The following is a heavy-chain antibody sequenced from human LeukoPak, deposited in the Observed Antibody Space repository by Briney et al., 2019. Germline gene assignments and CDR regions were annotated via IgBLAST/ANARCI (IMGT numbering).Heavy chain of an antibody. CDR3: ARGDITMISSFDY. CDR1: GYTFTGYY. Sequence: EASVKVSCKASGYTFTGYYMHWVRQAPGQGLEWMGWINPNSGGTNYAQKFQGRVTMTRDTSISTAYMELSRLRSDDTAVYYCARGDITMISSFDYWGQGTLVTVSS. CDR2: INPNSGGT. D-gene: IGHD3-22*01. J-gene: IGHJ4*02. V-gene: IGHV1-2*02.